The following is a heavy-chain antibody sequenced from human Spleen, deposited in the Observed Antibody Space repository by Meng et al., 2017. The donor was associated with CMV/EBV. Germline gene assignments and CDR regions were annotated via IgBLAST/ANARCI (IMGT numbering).Heavy chain of an antibody. V-gene: IGHV3-74*01. CDR1: FSSYW. Sequence: FSSYWMHWVRQAPGKGLVWVSRINSDGSSTSYADSVKGRFTISRDNAKNTLYLQMNSLRAEDTAVYYCARDLGHFVPVVPAAIGWFDPWGQGTLVTVSS. D-gene: IGHD2-2*01. CDR2: INSDGSST. J-gene: IGHJ5*02. CDR3: ARDLGHFVPVVPAAIGWFDP.